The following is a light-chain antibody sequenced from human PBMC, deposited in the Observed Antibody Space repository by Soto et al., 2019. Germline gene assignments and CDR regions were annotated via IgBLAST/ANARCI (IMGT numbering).Light chain of an antibody. J-gene: IGKJ2*01. Sequence: EIQMTQSPSSLSAALGDRFTITCLASQTTNNYLNWYQLKTGKATKLMIYAASTLQTGVPSRLTGSGSGTDFTLTIISLQPKDYATYFCQQSYSMPYAFGPGTKVDIK. V-gene: IGKV1-39*01. CDR3: QQSYSMPYA. CDR1: QTTNNY. CDR2: AAS.